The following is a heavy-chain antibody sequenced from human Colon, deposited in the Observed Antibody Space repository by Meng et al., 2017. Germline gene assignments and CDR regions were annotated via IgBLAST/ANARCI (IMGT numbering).Heavy chain of an antibody. CDR1: GFTFSKYW. CDR2: IKQDGTEK. J-gene: IGHJ4*02. CDR3: RGYRY. Sequence: GHVVESGGGLVQPGGSLRLACKVSGFTFSKYWMSWVRQAPGKGLEWVGNIKQDGTEKNYVESVKGRFTISRDNAKNSLYLQINSLRAEDTAVYYCRGYRYWGQGTLVTVSS. D-gene: IGHD3-16*02. V-gene: IGHV3-7*01.